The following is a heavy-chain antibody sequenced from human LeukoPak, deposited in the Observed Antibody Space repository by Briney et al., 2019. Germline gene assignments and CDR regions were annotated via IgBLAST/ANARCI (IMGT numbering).Heavy chain of an antibody. Sequence: SETLSLTCTVAGGSISRYYVSWVRQPAGKGLEWIGRIYTSGSTNYNPSLRNRFTMSVDTSNTQFSLKLNSVTAADTAVYYCARDYDVLTAYPPTQLFDPWGQGTLVTVSS. D-gene: IGHD3-9*01. J-gene: IGHJ5*02. V-gene: IGHV4-4*07. CDR2: IYTSGST. CDR1: GGSISRYY. CDR3: ARDYDVLTAYPPTQLFDP.